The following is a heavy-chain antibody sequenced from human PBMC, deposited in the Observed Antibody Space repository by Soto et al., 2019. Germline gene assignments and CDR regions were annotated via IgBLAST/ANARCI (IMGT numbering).Heavy chain of an antibody. CDR2: IYWDDDK. Sequence: SGPTLVNPTQTLTLTCTFSGFSLDTGGVGVGWIRQPPGKALEWLALIYWDDDKRYSPSLKSRLTITKDTSKNQVVLTMTNMDPVDTATYYCAHLTYYYDSSGYYSRAEYFQHWAQGTLVTVSS. D-gene: IGHD3-22*01. CDR1: GFSLDTGGVG. V-gene: IGHV2-5*02. J-gene: IGHJ1*01. CDR3: AHLTYYYDSSGYYSRAEYFQH.